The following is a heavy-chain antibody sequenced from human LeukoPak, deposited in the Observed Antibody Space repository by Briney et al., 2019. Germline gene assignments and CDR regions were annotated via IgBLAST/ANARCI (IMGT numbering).Heavy chain of an antibody. CDR2: IYYSGST. Sequence: ASETLSLACTVSGGSISSYYWSWIRQPPGKGLEWIGYIYYSGSTNYNPSLKSRVTISVDTSKNQFSLKLSSVTAAVTAVYYCARASYSSGWFDYWGQGTLVTVSS. CDR1: GGSISSYY. CDR3: ARASYSSGWFDY. V-gene: IGHV4-59*01. D-gene: IGHD6-19*01. J-gene: IGHJ4*02.